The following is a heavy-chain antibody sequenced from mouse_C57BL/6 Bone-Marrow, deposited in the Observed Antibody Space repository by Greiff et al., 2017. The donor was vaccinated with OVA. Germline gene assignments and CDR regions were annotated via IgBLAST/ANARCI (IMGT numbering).Heavy chain of an antibody. V-gene: IGHV1-76*01. D-gene: IGHD1-1*01. Sequence: VQLQQSGAELVRPGASVKLSCKASGYTFTDYYINWVKQRPGQGLEWIARIYPGSGNTYYTEKFKGKATLTAEKSSSTAYMQLSSLTSEDSAVYFCARGGALLSTVVEGYFDVWGTGTTVTVSS. CDR2: IYPGSGNT. CDR3: ARGGALLSTVVEGYFDV. CDR1: GYTFTDYY. J-gene: IGHJ1*03.